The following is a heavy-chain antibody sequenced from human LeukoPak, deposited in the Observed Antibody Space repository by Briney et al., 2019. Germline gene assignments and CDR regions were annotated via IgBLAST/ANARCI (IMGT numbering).Heavy chain of an antibody. Sequence: GGSLRLSCAASGFTFSSYGMHWVRQAPGKGLEWVAVISYDGSNKYYADSVKGRFTISRDNSKNTLYLQMNSLRAEDTAVYYCAKAPGGGEYFDYWGQGTLATVSS. D-gene: IGHD3-16*01. V-gene: IGHV3-30*18. CDR1: GFTFSSYG. CDR3: AKAPGGGEYFDY. CDR2: ISYDGSNK. J-gene: IGHJ4*02.